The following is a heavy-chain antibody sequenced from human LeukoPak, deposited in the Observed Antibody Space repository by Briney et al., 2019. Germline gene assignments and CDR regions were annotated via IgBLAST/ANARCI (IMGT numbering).Heavy chain of an antibody. J-gene: IGHJ6*02. D-gene: IGHD2-2*01. CDR1: GFTFSSYG. CDR3: RKLGVVPAGKGYYYYGMDV. Sequence: PGGSLRLSCAASGFTFSSYGMHWVRQAPGKGLEWGAVISYDGSNKYYADSVKGRFTISRDNSKNTLYLQMSSLRAEDTAVYYCRKLGVVPAGKGYYYYGMDVWGQGTTVTVSS. CDR2: ISYDGSNK. V-gene: IGHV3-30*18.